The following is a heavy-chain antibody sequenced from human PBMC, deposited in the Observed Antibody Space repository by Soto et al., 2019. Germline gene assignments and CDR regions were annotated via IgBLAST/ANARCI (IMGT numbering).Heavy chain of an antibody. CDR1: GYSFTGYW. Sequence: GESLKISCKGSGYSFTGYWIYWVRQMPGKGLGWMGRIDPSDSYTNYSPSFQGHVTISADKSISTAYLQWSSLKASDTAMYYCARHPYDSSGYYQDWFDPWGQGTLVTVSS. D-gene: IGHD3-22*01. J-gene: IGHJ5*02. CDR3: ARHPYDSSGYYQDWFDP. CDR2: IDPSDSYT. V-gene: IGHV5-10-1*01.